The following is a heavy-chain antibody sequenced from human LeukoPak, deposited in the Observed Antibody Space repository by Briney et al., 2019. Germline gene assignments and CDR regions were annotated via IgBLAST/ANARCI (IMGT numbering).Heavy chain of an antibody. CDR1: GGSISSSSSVC. CDR2: IYHNGAT. CDR3: ARNGGNSDYDY. D-gene: IGHD4-23*01. Sequence: PSETLSLTCAVSGGSISSSSSVCWTWVRQPPGEGLGWIGEIYHNGATNYNPSLKSRVTVLLDKSKNQFSLKLNPVTAADTALYYCARNGGNSDYDYWGQGTLVTVS. V-gene: IGHV4-4*02. J-gene: IGHJ4*02.